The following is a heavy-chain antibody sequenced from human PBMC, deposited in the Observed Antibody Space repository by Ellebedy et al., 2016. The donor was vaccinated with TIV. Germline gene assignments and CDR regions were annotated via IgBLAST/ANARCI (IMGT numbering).Heavy chain of an antibody. CDR1: GGTFSSYA. J-gene: IGHJ5*02. Sequence: SVKVSXXASGGTFSSYAISWVRQAPGQGLEWMGGIIPIFGTANYAQKFQGRVTITADESTSTAYMELSSLRSEDTAVYYCAKTGAIYYNWFDPWGQGTLVTVSS. V-gene: IGHV1-69*13. CDR3: AKTGAIYYNWFDP. D-gene: IGHD7-27*01. CDR2: IIPIFGTA.